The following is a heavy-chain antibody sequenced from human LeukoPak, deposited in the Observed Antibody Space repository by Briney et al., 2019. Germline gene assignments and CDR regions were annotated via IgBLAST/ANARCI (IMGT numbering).Heavy chain of an antibody. V-gene: IGHV3-21*01. D-gene: IGHD2-2*01. CDR2: ISSSSRYI. J-gene: IGHJ4*02. CDR1: GFTFSSYS. Sequence: MSGGSLRLSCAASGFTFSSYSMNWVRQAPGKGLEWVSSISSSSRYIYYADSVKGRFTNSRDNAKNSLYLQMNSLRAEDTAVYYCARGFVVVPAAVDYWGQGTLVTVSS. CDR3: ARGFVVVPAAVDY.